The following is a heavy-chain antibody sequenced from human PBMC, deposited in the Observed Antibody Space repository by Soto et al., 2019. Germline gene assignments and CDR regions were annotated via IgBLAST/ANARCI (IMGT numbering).Heavy chain of an antibody. D-gene: IGHD5-18*01. J-gene: IGHJ4*02. CDR3: ARDQGYSYGLYYFDY. CDR2: IYYSGST. V-gene: IGHV4-30-4*01. CDR1: GGSISSGDYY. Sequence: LSLTCTVSGGSISSGDYYWSWIRQPPGKGLEWIGYIYYSGSTYYNPSLKSRVTISVDTSKNQFPLKLSSVTAADTAVYYCARDQGYSYGLYYFDYWGQGTLVTVSS.